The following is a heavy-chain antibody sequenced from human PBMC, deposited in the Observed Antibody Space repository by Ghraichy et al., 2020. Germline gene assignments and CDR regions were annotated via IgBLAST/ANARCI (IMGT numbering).Heavy chain of an antibody. D-gene: IGHD6-6*01. Sequence: SQTLLLTCTVSGGSISSGNYYWSWIRQPAGKGLEWIGRVYRSGSTNYNSSLKSRVTMSVDTSKNQFSLKLSSVTAADTAVYYCAREISSSWDCWGQGSLVTISS. V-gene: IGHV4-61*02. CDR3: AREISSSWDC. CDR2: VYRSGST. J-gene: IGHJ4*02. CDR1: GGSISSGNYY.